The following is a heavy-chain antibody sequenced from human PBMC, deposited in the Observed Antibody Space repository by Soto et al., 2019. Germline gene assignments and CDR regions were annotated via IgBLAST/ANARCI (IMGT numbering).Heavy chain of an antibody. Sequence: QVQLVESGGGVVQPGRSLRLSCAASGFTFSSYGMHWVRQAPGKGLEWVAVISYDGSNKYYADSVKGRFTISRDNSKNTLYLQMNSLRAEDTAVYYCAKGGNSSGWEFDDWGQGTLVTVSS. CDR2: ISYDGSNK. V-gene: IGHV3-30*18. J-gene: IGHJ4*02. D-gene: IGHD6-19*01. CDR3: AKGGNSSGWEFDD. CDR1: GFTFSSYG.